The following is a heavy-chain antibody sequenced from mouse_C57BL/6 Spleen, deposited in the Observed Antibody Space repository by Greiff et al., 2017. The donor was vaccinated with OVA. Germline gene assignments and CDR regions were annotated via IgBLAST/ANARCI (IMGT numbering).Heavy chain of an antibody. V-gene: IGHV7-3*01. Sequence: EVKVVESGGGLVQPGGSLSLSCAASGFTFTDYYMSWVRQPPGKALEWLGFIRNKANGYTTEYSASVKGRFTISRDNSQSILYLQMNALRAEDSATYYCASLVSWYFDVWGTGTTVTVSS. CDR2: IRNKANGYTT. J-gene: IGHJ1*03. CDR1: GFTFTDYY. CDR3: ASLVSWYFDV. D-gene: IGHD2-10*02.